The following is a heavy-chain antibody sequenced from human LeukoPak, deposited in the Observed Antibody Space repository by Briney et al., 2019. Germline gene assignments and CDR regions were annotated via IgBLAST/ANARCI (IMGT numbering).Heavy chain of an antibody. V-gene: IGHV3-23*01. J-gene: IGHJ4*02. Sequence: GGSLGLSCAASGFTFSSYAMSWVRQAPGKGLEWVSAISGSGTNTYYADSVKGRFTISRDDSKNTLYLQINSLRAEDTALYYCAKPSTYSSYFDYWGQGTLVTVSS. CDR2: ISGSGTNT. D-gene: IGHD5-12*01. CDR3: AKPSTYSSYFDY. CDR1: GFTFSSYA.